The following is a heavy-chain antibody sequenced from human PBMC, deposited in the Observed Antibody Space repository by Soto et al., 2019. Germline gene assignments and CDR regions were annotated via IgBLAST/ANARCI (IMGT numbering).Heavy chain of an antibody. Sequence: PGGSLRLSCAASGFTFSSDAMHWVRQAPGKGLEWVAVISYDGSNKYYADSVKGRFTISRDNSKNTLYLQMNSLRAEDTAVYYCARDRPIVVVTEYYFDYWGQGTLVTVSS. V-gene: IGHV3-30-3*01. CDR2: ISYDGSNK. CDR1: GFTFSSDA. CDR3: ARDRPIVVVTEYYFDY. J-gene: IGHJ4*02. D-gene: IGHD3-22*01.